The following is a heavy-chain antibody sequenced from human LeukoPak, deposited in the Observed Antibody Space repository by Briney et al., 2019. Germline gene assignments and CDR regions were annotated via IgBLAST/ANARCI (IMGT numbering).Heavy chain of an antibody. D-gene: IGHD3-16*02. CDR1: GGSISSYY. CDR2: IYYSGST. V-gene: IGHV4-59*08. CDR3: AGSYRQGTPNYYYYGMDV. Sequence: SETPSLTCTVSGGSISSYYWSWIRQPPGKGLEWIGYIYYSGSTNYNPSLKSRVTISVDTSKNQFSLKLSSVTAADTAVYYCAGSYRQGTPNYYYYGMDVWGQGTTVTVSS. J-gene: IGHJ6*02.